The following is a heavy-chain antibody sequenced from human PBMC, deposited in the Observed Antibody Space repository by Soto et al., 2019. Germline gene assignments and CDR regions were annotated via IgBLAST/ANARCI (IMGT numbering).Heavy chain of an antibody. J-gene: IGHJ5*01. CDR2: IAPSGST. Sequence: WETLSLTCSVSGAAIDNYHWSWIRQSAGKGLEWIGRIAPSGSTNYNPSLKGRVTMSVDTSKTHFSLKMRSVTAADTAVYFCAIDRLPAGPSNSFDSWGQGTLVTVSS. V-gene: IGHV4-4*07. D-gene: IGHD2-2*01. CDR3: AIDRLPAGPSNSFDS. CDR1: GAAIDNYH.